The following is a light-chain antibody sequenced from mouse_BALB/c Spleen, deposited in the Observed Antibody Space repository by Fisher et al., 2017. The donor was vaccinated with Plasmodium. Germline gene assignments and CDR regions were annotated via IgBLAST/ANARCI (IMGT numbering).Light chain of an antibody. Sequence: DIVMTQTPATLSVTPGDRVSLSCRASQSISNYLHWYQQKSHESPRLLIKYGSQSISGIPSRFSGSGAGTDFTLKISRVEAEDLGVYFCSQSAYVPLTFGAGTKLELK. CDR3: SQSAYVPLT. CDR1: QSISNY. CDR2: YGS. J-gene: IGKJ5*01. V-gene: IGKV5-45*01.